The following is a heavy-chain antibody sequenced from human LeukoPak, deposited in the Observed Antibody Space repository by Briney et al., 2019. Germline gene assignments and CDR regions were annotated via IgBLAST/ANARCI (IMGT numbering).Heavy chain of an antibody. CDR1: GFTFSSYA. Sequence: PGGSLRLSCSASGFTFSSYAMNWVRQAPGKGLEYVSAITSNGGITYYADSVKGRFTISRDNSKNTLYLQMSSLRAEDTAVYYCVKGRCSGSSCYGGDYWGQGTLVTVSS. D-gene: IGHD2-2*01. J-gene: IGHJ4*02. CDR3: VKGRCSGSSCYGGDY. CDR2: ITSNGGIT. V-gene: IGHV3-64D*06.